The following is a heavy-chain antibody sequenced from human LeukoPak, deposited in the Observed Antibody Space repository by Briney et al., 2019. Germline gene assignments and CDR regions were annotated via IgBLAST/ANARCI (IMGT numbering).Heavy chain of an antibody. V-gene: IGHV1-2*02. CDR1: GYTFTGYY. Sequence: PRASVKVSCKASGYTFTGYYMHWVRQAPGQGLEWMGWIYPNSGGTNYEQKFQGRVTMTRDTSISTAYMDLSRLRSEDTAVYYCARVLNQLYIAAAGTLKYNWFDPWGQGTLVTVSS. CDR2: IYPNSGGT. J-gene: IGHJ5*02. D-gene: IGHD6-13*01. CDR3: ARVLNQLYIAAAGTLKYNWFDP.